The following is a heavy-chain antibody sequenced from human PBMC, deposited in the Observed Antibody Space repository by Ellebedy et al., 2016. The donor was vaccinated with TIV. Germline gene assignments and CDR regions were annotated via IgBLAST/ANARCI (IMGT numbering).Heavy chain of an antibody. V-gene: IGHV4-31*03. CDR3: ARVNYYDSSGFYNYAVDV. D-gene: IGHD3-22*01. CDR1: GGSLNSGSYF. Sequence: MPSETLSLTCTVSGGSLNSGSYFWSWIRQHPGKGLEWIGFIHYSGGIFYNPSLSSRITISVDRSQNQFSLHLSSVTAADSAVYHCARVNYYDSSGFYNYAVDVWGQGTTVTVSS. J-gene: IGHJ6*02. CDR2: IHYSGGI.